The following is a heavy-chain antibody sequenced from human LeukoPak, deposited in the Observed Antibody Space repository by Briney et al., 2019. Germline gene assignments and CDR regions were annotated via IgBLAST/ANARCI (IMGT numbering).Heavy chain of an antibody. Sequence: GGSLRLSCAASGFTFSSHGMHWVRQAPGKGLGWVAFIRNDGSDKYYADSVKGRFTISRDNSKNTLYLQMNSLRPEDTAVYYCVRDPAVWEGGDRWGQGTLVTVSS. CDR2: IRNDGSDK. D-gene: IGHD1-26*01. CDR3: VRDPAVWEGGDR. J-gene: IGHJ5*02. V-gene: IGHV3-30*02. CDR1: GFTFSSHG.